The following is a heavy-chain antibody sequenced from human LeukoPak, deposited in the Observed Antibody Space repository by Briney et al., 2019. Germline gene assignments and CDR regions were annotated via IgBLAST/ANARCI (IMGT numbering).Heavy chain of an antibody. J-gene: IGHJ4*02. Sequence: PSETLSLTCAVYGGSFSGYYWSWIRQPPGKGLEWIGEINHRGRTNYNPSLKSRVTISVDTSKNQFSLKLSSVTAADTAVYYSARGRWLQLRYFDYWGQGTLVTVTS. V-gene: IGHV4-34*01. CDR1: GGSFSGYY. D-gene: IGHD5-24*01. CDR2: INHRGRT. CDR3: ARGRWLQLRYFDY.